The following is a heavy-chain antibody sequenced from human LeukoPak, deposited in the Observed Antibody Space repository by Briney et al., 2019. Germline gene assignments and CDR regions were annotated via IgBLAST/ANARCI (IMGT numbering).Heavy chain of an antibody. D-gene: IGHD4-17*01. CDR3: ERHGYCDYVGPHYGMDV. V-gene: IGHV4-59*08. J-gene: IGHJ6*02. CDR2: IHYSGST. CDR1: GGSISSYY. Sequence: PAETLSLTCTVSGGSISSYYWSWIRQPPGKGLEWIGYIHYSGSTNHNPSLKSRVTISVDTSKNQFSLKVSSVTAADTAVYYCERHGYCDYVGPHYGMDVWGQGTTVRVSS.